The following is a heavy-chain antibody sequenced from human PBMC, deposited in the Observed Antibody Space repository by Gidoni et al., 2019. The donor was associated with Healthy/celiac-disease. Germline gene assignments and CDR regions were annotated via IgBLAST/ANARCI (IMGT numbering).Heavy chain of an antibody. D-gene: IGHD3-22*01. CDR1: GSSISRSSYY. CDR3: ARGDYYDSSGYYYTLDAFDI. CDR2: IYYSGST. Sequence: QLQLQESGPGLVKPSETLSLTCTVSGSSISRSSYYWGWLRQPPGKGLEWIGSIYYSGSTYYNPSLKSRVTISVDTSKNQFSLKLSSVTAADTAVYYCARGDYYDSSGYYYTLDAFDIWGQGTMVTVSS. J-gene: IGHJ3*02. V-gene: IGHV4-39*07.